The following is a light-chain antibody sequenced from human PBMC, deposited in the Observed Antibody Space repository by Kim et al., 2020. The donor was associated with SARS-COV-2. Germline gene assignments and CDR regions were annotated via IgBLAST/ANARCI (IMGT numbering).Light chain of an antibody. CDR2: AAS. J-gene: IGKJ1*01. CDR3: QKYNSAPWT. Sequence: ASVGDRVTITCRASQGISSSLAWYQQKPGKGPKVLIYAASTLQAGVPSRFSGSGSGTDFTLTISSLQPEDVATYYCQKYNSAPWTLGQGTKVDIK. CDR1: QGISSS. V-gene: IGKV1-27*01.